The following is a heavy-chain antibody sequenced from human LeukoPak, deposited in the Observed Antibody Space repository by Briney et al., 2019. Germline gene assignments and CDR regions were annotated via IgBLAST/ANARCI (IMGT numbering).Heavy chain of an antibody. CDR2: IYPGDSDT. CDR1: GYSFTSYW. D-gene: IGHD2-21*02. CDR3: ATNTVVVTAIRLMAFDI. J-gene: IGHJ3*02. Sequence: GESLKISCKGSGYSFTSYWIGWVRQMPGKGLEWMGIIYPGDSDTRYSPSFQGQVTISADKSISTAYLQWSSLKASDTAMHYCATNTVVVTAIRLMAFDIWGQGTMVTVSS. V-gene: IGHV5-51*01.